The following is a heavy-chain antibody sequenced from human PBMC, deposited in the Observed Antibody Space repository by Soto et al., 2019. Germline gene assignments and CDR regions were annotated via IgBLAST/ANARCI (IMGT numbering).Heavy chain of an antibody. D-gene: IGHD5-12*01. V-gene: IGHV3-9*01. CDR2: ISWNSGSI. CDR3: AKGAATSGYDYFYGDDDFDY. Sequence: GGSLRLSCAASGFTFDDYAMHWVRQAPGKGLEWVSGISWNSGSIGYADSVKGRFTVSRDNAKSSLYLQMNSLRAEDTALYYCAKGAATSGYDYFYGDDDFDYWGQGTLVTVSS. J-gene: IGHJ4*02. CDR1: GFTFDDYA.